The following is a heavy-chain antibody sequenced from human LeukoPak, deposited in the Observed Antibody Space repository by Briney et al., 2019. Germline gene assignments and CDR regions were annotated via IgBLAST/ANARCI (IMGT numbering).Heavy chain of an antibody. CDR2: IIPILGIA. CDR1: GGTFSSYA. Sequence: GASVKVSCKASGGTFSSYAISWVRQAPGQGLEWMGRIIPILGIANYAQKFQGRVTITADKSTSTAYMELSSLRSEDTAVYYCASLTDGSSTSPRVYWGQGTLVTVSS. CDR3: ASLTDGSSTSPRVY. D-gene: IGHD2-2*01. J-gene: IGHJ4*02. V-gene: IGHV1-69*04.